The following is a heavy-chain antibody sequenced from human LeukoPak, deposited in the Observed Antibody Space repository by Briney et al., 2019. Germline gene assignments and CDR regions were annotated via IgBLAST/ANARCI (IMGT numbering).Heavy chain of an antibody. J-gene: IGHJ4*02. CDR1: GFTFSNAW. CDR3: TAGTGHSDFDY. CDR2: IKRKGDDGTI. V-gene: IGHV3-15*01. D-gene: IGHD3/OR15-3a*01. Sequence: GGSLRLSCAASGFTFSNAWMSWVRQAPGRGLEWVGRIKRKGDDGTIDYAAPVKGGLSISRDDSKNTLFLQMNSLKSEDTAVYYCTAGTGHSDFDYWGQGTLVTVSS.